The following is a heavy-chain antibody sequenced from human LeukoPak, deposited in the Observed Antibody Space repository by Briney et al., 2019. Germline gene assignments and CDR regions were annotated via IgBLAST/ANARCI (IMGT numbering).Heavy chain of an antibody. D-gene: IGHD3-3*01. CDR3: ARQAYDFWSGYSPSNWFDP. V-gene: IGHV4-39*01. Sequence: SETLSLTCTVSGGSISNSSYYWGWIRQPPGKGLEWIGSIYYSGSTYYNPSLKSRVTISVDTSKNQFSLKLSSVTAADTAVYYCARQAYDFWSGYSPSNWFDPWGQGTLVTVSS. J-gene: IGHJ5*02. CDR1: GGSISNSSYY. CDR2: IYYSGST.